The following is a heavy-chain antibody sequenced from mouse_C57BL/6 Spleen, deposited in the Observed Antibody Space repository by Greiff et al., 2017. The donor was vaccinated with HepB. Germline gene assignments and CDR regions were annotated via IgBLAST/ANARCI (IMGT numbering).Heavy chain of an antibody. J-gene: IGHJ4*01. D-gene: IGHD2-2*01. CDR2: ISSGGSYT. CDR1: GFTFSSYG. V-gene: IGHV5-6*02. CDR3: AREGYYGYDGYYAMDY. Sequence: DVMLVESGGDLVKPGGSLKLSCAASGFTFSSYGMSWVRQTPDKRLEWVATISSGGSYTYYPDSVKGRFTISRDNAKNTLYLQMSSLKSEDTAMYYCAREGYYGYDGYYAMDYWGQGTSVTVSS.